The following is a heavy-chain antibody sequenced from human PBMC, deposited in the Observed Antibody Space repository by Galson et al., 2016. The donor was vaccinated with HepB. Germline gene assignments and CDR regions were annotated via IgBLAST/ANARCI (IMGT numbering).Heavy chain of an antibody. J-gene: IGHJ6*02. CDR2: IVVGSGAT. CDR1: GFTFSFSA. CDR3: AADGRTTNGLDV. Sequence: SVKVSCKAPGFTFSFSAVHWVRQARGQRLEWIGWIVVGSGATDYAQKFQERVTITRDMSTSTAYMEVSSLRSEDTAVYSCAADGRTTNGLDVWGQGTTVIVSS. D-gene: IGHD4-17*01. V-gene: IGHV1-58*01.